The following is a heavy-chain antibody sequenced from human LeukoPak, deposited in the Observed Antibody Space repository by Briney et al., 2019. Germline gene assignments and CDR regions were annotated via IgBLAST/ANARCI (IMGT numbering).Heavy chain of an antibody. D-gene: IGHD2-15*01. V-gene: IGHV1-2*02. Sequence: ASVKVSCKASGYTFTGYYMHWVRQAPGQGLEWMGWINPNSGGTNYAQKFQGRVTMTRDTSISTAYMELSRLRPDDTAVYYCATEYCSGGSCYWLFDYWGQGTLVTVSS. CDR2: INPNSGGT. CDR1: GYTFTGYY. CDR3: ATEYCSGGSCYWLFDY. J-gene: IGHJ4*02.